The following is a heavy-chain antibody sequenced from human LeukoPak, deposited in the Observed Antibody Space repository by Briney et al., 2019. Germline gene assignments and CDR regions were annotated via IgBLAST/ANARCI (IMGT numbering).Heavy chain of an antibody. V-gene: IGHV3-23*01. J-gene: IGHJ4*02. CDR3: AKDAEIVVVPAALDY. CDR2: ISGSGGST. Sequence: TGGSLRLSCAASGFTFSSYAMSWVRQAPGKGLEWVSAISGSGGSTYYADSVKGRFTISRDNSKNTLYLQMNSLRAEDTAVYYCAKDAEIVVVPAALDYWGQGTLVTVSS. D-gene: IGHD2-2*01. CDR1: GFTFSSYA.